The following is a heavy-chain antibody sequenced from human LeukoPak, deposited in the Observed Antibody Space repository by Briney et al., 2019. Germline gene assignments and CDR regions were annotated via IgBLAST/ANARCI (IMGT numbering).Heavy chain of an antibody. D-gene: IGHD1-26*01. CDR2: IKQDGSEK. Sequence: PGGSLRLSCAASGFTFSIYWMSWGRQAPGKGLEWVANIKQDGSEKYYVDSVKGRFNISRDNAKNSLYLQMNNLRPEDTALYYCARESHEGATRAYNWFDPWGQGTLVSVSS. CDR3: ARESHEGATRAYNWFDP. J-gene: IGHJ5*02. CDR1: GFTFSIYW. V-gene: IGHV3-7*01.